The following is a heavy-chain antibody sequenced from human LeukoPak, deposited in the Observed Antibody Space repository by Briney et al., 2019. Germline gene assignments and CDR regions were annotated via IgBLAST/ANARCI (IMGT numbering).Heavy chain of an antibody. CDR1: GFTVSSNY. CDR3: ARSKADYYYYGMDV. Sequence: GGSLRLSCAASGFTVSSNYMSWVRQAPGKGLEWVSVIYSGGSTCYADSVKGRFTISRDNSKNTLYLQMNSLRAEDTAVYYCARSKADYYYYGMDVWGQGTTVTVSS. V-gene: IGHV3-53*01. CDR2: IYSGGST. J-gene: IGHJ6*02.